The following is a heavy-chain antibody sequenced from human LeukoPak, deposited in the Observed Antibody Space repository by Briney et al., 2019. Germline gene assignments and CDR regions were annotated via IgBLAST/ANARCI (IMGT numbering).Heavy chain of an antibody. CDR1: GYTFTSYD. CDR2: MNPNSGNT. J-gene: IGHJ4*02. Sequence: ASVKVSCKASGYTFTSYDINWVRQATGQGLEWMGWMNPNSGNTGYAQKFQGRVTITRNTSISTAYMELSSLRSEDTAVYYCARRSVSSGSDYWGQGTLVTVSS. CDR3: ARRSVSSGSDY. D-gene: IGHD2-8*01. V-gene: IGHV1-8*03.